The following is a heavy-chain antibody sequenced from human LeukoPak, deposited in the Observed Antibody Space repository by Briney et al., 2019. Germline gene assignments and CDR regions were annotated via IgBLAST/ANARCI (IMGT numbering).Heavy chain of an antibody. V-gene: IGHV3-53*01. Sequence: GGSLTLSCAASGFTVNSNYMIWLRQAPGKGLEWGSVIYSGGSTYYADSVKGRFSISRDNTKNTLYLQINSVRAEDTAVYYCASPRYSGSYYGFDYWGQGTLVTVSS. CDR1: GFTVNSNY. D-gene: IGHD1-26*01. J-gene: IGHJ4*02. CDR2: IYSGGST. CDR3: ASPRYSGSYYGFDY.